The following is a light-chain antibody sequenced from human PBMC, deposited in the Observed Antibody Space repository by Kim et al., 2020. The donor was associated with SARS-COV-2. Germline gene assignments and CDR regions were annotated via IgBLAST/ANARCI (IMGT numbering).Light chain of an antibody. Sequence: GQSVTISCTATRSVVGVYNFVSWYQQHPGKAPKLLIYEVNKRPSGVPDRFSGSKSGNTASLTVSGLQAEDEADYYCSSYVGTTTRVFGGGTQLTVL. CDR2: EVN. J-gene: IGLJ3*02. CDR1: RSVVGVYNF. CDR3: SSYVGTTTRV. V-gene: IGLV2-8*01.